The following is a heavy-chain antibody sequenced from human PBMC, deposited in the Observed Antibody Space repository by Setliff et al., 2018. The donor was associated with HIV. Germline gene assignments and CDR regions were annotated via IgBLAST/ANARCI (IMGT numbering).Heavy chain of an antibody. CDR2: VYYSGGT. Sequence: PSETLSLTCTVSGGSVSDTSYYWEWIRQPPGKGLEWLANVYYSGGTYYDPSLNSRVTISVDTSRNQFSLKLTSVTAADTALYFCARLGDSGYDFRGYFDYWGQGKLVTVSS. D-gene: IGHD5-12*01. J-gene: IGHJ4*02. CDR3: ARLGDSGYDFRGYFDY. V-gene: IGHV4-39*01. CDR1: GGSVSDTSYY.